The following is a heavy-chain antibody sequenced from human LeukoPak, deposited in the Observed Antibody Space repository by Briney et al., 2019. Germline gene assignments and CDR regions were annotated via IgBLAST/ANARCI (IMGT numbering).Heavy chain of an antibody. CDR3: ARGVGYYDSSGYYYPATYYFDY. CDR2: INWNGGST. D-gene: IGHD3-22*01. CDR1: GFTFDDYG. Sequence: PGGSLRLSCAASGFTFDDYGMSWVRQAPGKGLEWVSGINWNGGSTGYADSVKGRFTISRDNAKNSLYLQMNSLRAEDTALYYCARGVGYYDSSGYYYPATYYFDYWGQGTLVTVSS. V-gene: IGHV3-20*04. J-gene: IGHJ4*02.